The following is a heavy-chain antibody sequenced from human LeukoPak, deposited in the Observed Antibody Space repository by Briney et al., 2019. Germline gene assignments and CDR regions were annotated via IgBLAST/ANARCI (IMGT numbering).Heavy chain of an antibody. D-gene: IGHD5-12*01. Sequence: SETLSLTCTVSGGSTSSYYWSWIRQPPGKGLEWIGYIYYSGSTNYNPSLKSRVTISVDMSKNQFSLKLSSVTAADTAVYYCAGLDYYYYGMDVWGQGTTVTVSS. CDR2: IYYSGST. CDR3: AGLDYYYYGMDV. CDR1: GGSTSSYY. J-gene: IGHJ6*02. V-gene: IGHV4-59*01.